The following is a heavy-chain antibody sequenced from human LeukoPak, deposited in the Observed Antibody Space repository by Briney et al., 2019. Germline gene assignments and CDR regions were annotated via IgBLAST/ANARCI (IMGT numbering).Heavy chain of an antibody. Sequence: QPSETLSLTCTVSGYSISSGYYWGWIRQPPGKGLEWIGSIYHSGSTYYNPSLKSRVTISVDTSKNQFSLKLSSVTAADTAVYYCARVTILTGYDYWGQGTLVTVSS. D-gene: IGHD3-9*01. V-gene: IGHV4-38-2*02. J-gene: IGHJ4*02. CDR2: IYHSGST. CDR3: ARVTILTGYDY. CDR1: GYSISSGYY.